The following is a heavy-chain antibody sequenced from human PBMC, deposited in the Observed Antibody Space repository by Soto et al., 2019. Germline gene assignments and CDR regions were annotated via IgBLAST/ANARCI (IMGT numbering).Heavy chain of an antibody. CDR3: AKDAVYKDGLWLAAE. CDR2: IYGTGGGR. Sequence: EVQLLESGGGLVQPGGSLQLSCIGSGFDFNTLAMIWVRQSPGRGLAWVAGIYGTGGGRTYADSVKGHFTISRDNSRNTLYLQMTGLSDEDTALYYCAKDAVYKDGLWLAAEWGRVTRVTVSS. V-gene: IGHV3-23*05. D-gene: IGHD1-1*01. J-gene: IGHJ4*01. CDR1: GFDFNTLA.